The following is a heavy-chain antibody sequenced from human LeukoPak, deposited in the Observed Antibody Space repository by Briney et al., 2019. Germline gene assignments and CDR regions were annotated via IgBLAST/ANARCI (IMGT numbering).Heavy chain of an antibody. CDR3: ARKDGWFHYYYYMDV. J-gene: IGHJ6*03. CDR2: INWNGGST. Sequence: GGSLRLSCTVSGFTVSSNSMSWVRQAPGKGLEWVSGINWNGGSTGYADSVKGRFTISRDNAKNSLYLQMNSLRAEDTAVYYCARKDGWFHYYYYMDVWGKGTTVTISS. CDR1: GFTVSSNS. V-gene: IGHV3-20*04. D-gene: IGHD3-10*01.